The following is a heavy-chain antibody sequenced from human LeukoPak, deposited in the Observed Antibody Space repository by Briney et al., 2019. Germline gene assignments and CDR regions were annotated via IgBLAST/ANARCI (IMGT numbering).Heavy chain of an antibody. D-gene: IGHD4-23*01. J-gene: IGHJ1*01. V-gene: IGHV1-18*01. CDR2: ISAYNGYT. CDR1: GYTFTAYI. Sequence: ASVRVSCKASGYTFTAYIISWVRQAPGQGLEWMGWISAYNGYTDYAQKFQFRVTMTTDTSTSTAYMELRSLRSDDTAVYYCARDKAVTTEVTQHFQHWGQGTLVTVSS. CDR3: ARDKAVTTEVTQHFQH.